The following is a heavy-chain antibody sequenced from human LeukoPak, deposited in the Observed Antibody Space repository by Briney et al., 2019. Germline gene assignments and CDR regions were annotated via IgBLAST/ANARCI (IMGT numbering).Heavy chain of an antibody. V-gene: IGHV3-74*01. CDR2: INSDGSET. Sequence: PGGSLRLSCAASGFTFSGYWIHWVRQAPGKGLVWVSRINSDGSETIYADSVKGRFTISRDNAKNTLYLQMNSLGVEDTAVYYCQRGGVHHGFDYWGQGTLVTVSS. CDR3: QRGGVHHGFDY. CDR1: GFTFSGYW. D-gene: IGHD1-14*01. J-gene: IGHJ4*02.